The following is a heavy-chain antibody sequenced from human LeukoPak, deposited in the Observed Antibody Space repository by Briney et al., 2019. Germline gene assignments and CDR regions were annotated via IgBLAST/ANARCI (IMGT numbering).Heavy chain of an antibody. D-gene: IGHD6-6*01. J-gene: IGHJ5*02. V-gene: IGHV3-23*01. CDR1: GFTFSKYT. CDR2: ITGSGAVT. CDR3: AKEVAIAARPGVWFDP. Sequence: GGSLRLSCATSGFTFSKYTLIWVRQAPERGLQWVSAITGSGAVTYYEDSVKGRFTISRDNSKNTLYLQMSSLRVEDTAIYYCAKEVAIAARPGVWFDPWGQGTLVTVSS.